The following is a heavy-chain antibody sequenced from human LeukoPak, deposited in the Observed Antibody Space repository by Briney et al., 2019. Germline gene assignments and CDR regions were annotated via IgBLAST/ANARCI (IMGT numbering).Heavy chain of an antibody. J-gene: IGHJ4*02. D-gene: IGHD6-13*01. CDR1: GYTFTGYY. V-gene: IGHV1-2*02. Sequence: ASVKVSCKASGYTFTGYYMHWVRQAPGQGLEWMGWINPNSGGTKYAQKFQGRVTMTWDTSISTAYMELSSLRSDDTAVYYCARDPDSSSWFYYWGQGTLVTVSP. CDR2: INPNSGGT. CDR3: ARDPDSSSWFYY.